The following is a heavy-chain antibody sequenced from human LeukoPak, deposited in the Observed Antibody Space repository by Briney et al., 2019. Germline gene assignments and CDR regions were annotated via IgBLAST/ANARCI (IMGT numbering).Heavy chain of an antibody. CDR3: ARHPVTTNWFDP. D-gene: IGHD4-17*01. Sequence: SETLSLTCTVSGGSISSSSYYWGWIRQPPGKRLEWIGSIYYSGSTYYNPSLKSRVTISVDTSKNQFSLKLSSVTAADTAVYYCARHPVTTNWFDPWGQGTLVTVSS. CDR2: IYYSGST. CDR1: GGSISSSSYY. V-gene: IGHV4-39*01. J-gene: IGHJ5*02.